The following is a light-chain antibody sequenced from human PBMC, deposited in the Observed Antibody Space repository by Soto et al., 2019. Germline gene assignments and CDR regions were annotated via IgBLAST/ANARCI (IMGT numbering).Light chain of an antibody. CDR3: QQYDSSFWT. CDR2: GAS. V-gene: IGKV3-20*01. J-gene: IGKJ1*01. Sequence: TKSPPTLASSPGEEDTLSCRASQTVSSSRLAWYRQKPGQAPRLLIYGASSRATGIPDRFSGSGSGTDFTLTISRLEPDDFAVYYCQQYDSSFWTFGQGTKVDIK. CDR1: QTVSSSR.